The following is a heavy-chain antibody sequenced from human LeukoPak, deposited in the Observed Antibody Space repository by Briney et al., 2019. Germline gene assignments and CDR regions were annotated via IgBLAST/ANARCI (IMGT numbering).Heavy chain of an antibody. CDR2: IYYSGST. CDR3: ARVLPPGIHDY. J-gene: IGHJ4*02. V-gene: IGHV4-59*01. CDR1: GGSISSYY. Sequence: PSETLSLTCTVSGGSISSYYWSWIRQPPGKGLEWIGYIYYSGSTNYSPSLKSRVTISVDTSKNQFSLKLSSVTAADTAVYYCARVLPPGIHDYWGQGTLVTVSS. D-gene: IGHD3-10*01.